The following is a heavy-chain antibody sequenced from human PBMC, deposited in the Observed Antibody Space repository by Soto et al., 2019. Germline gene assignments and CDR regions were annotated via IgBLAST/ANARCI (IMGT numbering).Heavy chain of an antibody. J-gene: IGHJ4*02. CDR2: ISYDGSNK. D-gene: IGHD6-19*01. Sequence: PGGSLRLSCAASGFTFSSYAMHWVRQAPGKGLEWVAVISYDGSNKYYADSVKGRFTISRDNSKNTLYLQMNSLRAEDTAVYYCARDREVTGWYLFDYWGQGTLVTVSS. CDR3: ARDREVTGWYLFDY. CDR1: GFTFSSYA. V-gene: IGHV3-30-3*01.